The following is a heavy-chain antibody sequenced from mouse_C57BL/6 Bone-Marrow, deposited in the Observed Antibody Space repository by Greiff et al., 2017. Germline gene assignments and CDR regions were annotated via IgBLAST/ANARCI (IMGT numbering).Heavy chain of an antibody. V-gene: IGHV1-55*01. D-gene: IGHD2-2*01. CDR1: GYTFTSYW. Sequence: QVQLQQPGAELVKPGASVKMSCKASGYTFTSYWITWVKQRPGQGLEWIGDIYPGSGSTNYNEKFKSKATLTVDTSSSTAYMQLSSLTSEDSAVYYCASSTMVTATRYYFDYWGQDTTLTVTS. CDR2: IYPGSGST. J-gene: IGHJ2*01. CDR3: ASSTMVTATRYYFDY.